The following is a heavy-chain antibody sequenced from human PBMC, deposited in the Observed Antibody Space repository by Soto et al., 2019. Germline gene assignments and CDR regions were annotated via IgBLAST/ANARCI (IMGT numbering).Heavy chain of an antibody. V-gene: IGHV4-59*08. CDR3: ARRYGALLDY. D-gene: IGHD4-17*01. Sequence: QVQLQESGPGLVKPSETLSLTCTVSGGSISSYYWSWIPQPPGKGLEWIGYIYYSGSTNYNPSLKSRVTISVDTSNNQFSLQLSSVTAADTAVYYCARRYGALLDYWGQGTLVTVSS. CDR1: GGSISSYY. J-gene: IGHJ4*02. CDR2: IYYSGST.